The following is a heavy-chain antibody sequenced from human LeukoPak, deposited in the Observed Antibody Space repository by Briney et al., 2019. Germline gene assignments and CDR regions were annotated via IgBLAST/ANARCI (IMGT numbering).Heavy chain of an antibody. CDR1: GGSISSGGYY. D-gene: IGHD4-17*01. J-gene: IGHJ3*02. V-gene: IGHV4-31*03. CDR2: IYYSGST. CDR3: AVRSYGKDAFDI. Sequence: SETLSLTCTVSGGSISSGGYYWGWIRQHPGKGLEWIGYIYYSGSTYYNPSLKSRVTISVDTSKNQFSLKLSSVTAADTAVYYCAVRSYGKDAFDIWGQGTMVTVSS.